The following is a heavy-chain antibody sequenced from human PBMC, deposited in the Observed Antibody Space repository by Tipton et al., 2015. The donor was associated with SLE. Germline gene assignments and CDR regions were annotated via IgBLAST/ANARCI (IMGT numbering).Heavy chain of an antibody. Sequence: TLSLTCNVSGASITSGYYYWTWIRQSPGKGLEWIGSIYHSGYTHYNPSLESRVTISVDTSKNQFSLKLTSVTAAETAVYFCARDRGDYEAFDIWGQGTMVTVSS. J-gene: IGHJ3*02. V-gene: IGHV4-39*07. CDR2: IYHSGYT. D-gene: IGHD4-17*01. CDR3: ARDRGDYEAFDI. CDR1: GASITSGYYY.